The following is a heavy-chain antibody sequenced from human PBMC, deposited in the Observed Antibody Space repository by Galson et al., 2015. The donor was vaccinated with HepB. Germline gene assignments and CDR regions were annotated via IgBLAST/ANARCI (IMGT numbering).Heavy chain of an antibody. V-gene: IGHV3-11*01. CDR2: ISSSGSTI. CDR1: RFTFSDYY. Sequence: SLRLSCAASRFTFSDYYMSWIRRAPGKGLEWVSYISSSGSTIYHADSVKGRFTISRDNAKNSLFLQMNSLRAEDTAVYYCARTTLGWFDPWGQGTLVTVSP. J-gene: IGHJ5*02. D-gene: IGHD1-1*01. CDR3: ARTTLGWFDP.